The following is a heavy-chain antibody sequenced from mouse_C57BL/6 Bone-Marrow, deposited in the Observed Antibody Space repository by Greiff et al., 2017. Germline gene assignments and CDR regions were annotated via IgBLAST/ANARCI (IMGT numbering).Heavy chain of an antibody. CDR2: ISGGGGNT. J-gene: IGHJ4*01. Sequence: EVMLVESGGGLVKPGGSLKLSCAASGFTFSSYTMSWVRQTPEKRLEWVATISGGGGNTYYPDSVKGRFTISRDNAKNTLYLQMSSLRSEDTALYYCARRLYNGSFYAMGYRGQRASDTASS. CDR3: ARRLYNGSFYAMGY. D-gene: IGHD2-3*01. V-gene: IGHV5-9*01. CDR1: GFTFSSYT.